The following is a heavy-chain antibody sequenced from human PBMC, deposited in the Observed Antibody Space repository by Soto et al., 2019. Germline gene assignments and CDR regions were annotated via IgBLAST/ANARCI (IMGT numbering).Heavy chain of an antibody. CDR2: ISAYNGNT. CDR1: GYTFTSYG. Sequence: GASVKVSCKASGYTFTSYGISWVRQAPGQGLEWMGWISAYNGNTNYAQKLQGRVTMTTDTSTSTAYMELRSLRSDDTAVYYCTGAGRVRGVITPLGYWFDPWGQGTLVTVSS. CDR3: TGAGRVRGVITPLGYWFDP. V-gene: IGHV1-18*01. J-gene: IGHJ5*02. D-gene: IGHD3-10*01.